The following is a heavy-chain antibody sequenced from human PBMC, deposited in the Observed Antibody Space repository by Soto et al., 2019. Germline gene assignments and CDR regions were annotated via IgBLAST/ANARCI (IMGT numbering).Heavy chain of an antibody. CDR2: IIPIFGTA. J-gene: IGHJ4*02. Sequence: RASVKVSCKASGGTFSSYAISWVRQAPGQGLEWMGGIIPIFGTANYAQKFQGRVTITADESTSTAYMELSSLRSEDTAVYYCARDPEYYYDSSGYLDYWGQGTLVTVSS. CDR1: GGTFSSYA. D-gene: IGHD3-22*01. V-gene: IGHV1-69*13. CDR3: ARDPEYYYDSSGYLDY.